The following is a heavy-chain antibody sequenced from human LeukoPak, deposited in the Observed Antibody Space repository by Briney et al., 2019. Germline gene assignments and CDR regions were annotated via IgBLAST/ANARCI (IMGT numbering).Heavy chain of an antibody. Sequence: PSETLSLTCTVSGGSISSSSYYWGWIRQPRGKGLEWIGSIYYSGSTYYNPSLKSRVTISVDTSKNQLSLRLTSVTAADTAIYYCVSHETPYYYIDVWGKGTTVTISS. V-gene: IGHV4-39*07. CDR1: GGSISSSSYY. CDR3: VSHETPYYYIDV. J-gene: IGHJ6*03. CDR2: IYYSGST.